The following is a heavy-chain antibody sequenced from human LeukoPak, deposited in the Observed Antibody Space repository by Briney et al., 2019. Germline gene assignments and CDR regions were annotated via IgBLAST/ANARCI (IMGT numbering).Heavy chain of an antibody. Sequence: GGSLRLSCAASGFTFKGYYMSWIRQAPGKGLEWVSSISSSSSYIYYADSVKGRFTISRDNAKNSLYLQMNSLRAEDTAVYYCARVWHAFDIWGQGTMVTVSS. CDR3: ARVWHAFDI. J-gene: IGHJ3*02. V-gene: IGHV3-21*01. CDR1: GFTFKGYY. CDR2: ISSSSSYI.